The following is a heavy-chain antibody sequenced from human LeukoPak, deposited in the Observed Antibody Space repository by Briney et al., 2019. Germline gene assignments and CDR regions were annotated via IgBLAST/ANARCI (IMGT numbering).Heavy chain of an antibody. CDR3: SRIGRGNWFDP. CDR2: IFYNGNT. D-gene: IGHD1-26*01. CDR1: GGSSSSYY. J-gene: IGHJ5*02. V-gene: IGHV4-59*01. Sequence: KSSETLSLTCTVSGGSSSSYYWSWIRQPPGKGLEWIGYIFYNGNTYYNPSLKSRVTISIDTSNNQFSLKLNSVTAADTAVYYCSRIGRGNWFDPWGQGTLVTVSS.